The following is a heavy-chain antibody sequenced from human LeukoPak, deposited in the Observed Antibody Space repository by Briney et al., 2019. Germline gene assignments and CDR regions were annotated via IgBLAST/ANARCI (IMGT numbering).Heavy chain of an antibody. CDR1: GGSFSGYY. CDR2: INHSGST. V-gene: IGHV4-34*01. D-gene: IGHD6-13*01. J-gene: IGHJ4*02. Sequence: KPSETLSLTCAVYGGSFSGYYWSWIRQPPGKGLEWIGEINHSGSTNYNPSLKSRVTISVDTSKNQFSLKLSSVTAADTAVYYCARVRQQRPKYYFDYWGQGTLVTVSS. CDR3: ARVRQQRPKYYFDY.